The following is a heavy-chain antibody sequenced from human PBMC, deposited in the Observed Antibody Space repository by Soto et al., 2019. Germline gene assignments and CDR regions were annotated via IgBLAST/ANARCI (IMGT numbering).Heavy chain of an antibody. Sequence: QVQLVDSGGGVAQPGRSLRLSCTASGVSFSQTAIHWVRQTPDKGLEWVAIIWYDGSEQYYADSVKGRFTISGDNSKNTVYLQMNSLRVDDTSVYYCAKDWGTPGDCLLKGFLDVWGRGTQVTVSS. CDR2: IWYDGSEQ. V-gene: IGHV3-33*06. CDR1: GVSFSQTA. J-gene: IGHJ2*01. CDR3: AKDWGTPGDCLLKGFLDV. D-gene: IGHD7-27*01.